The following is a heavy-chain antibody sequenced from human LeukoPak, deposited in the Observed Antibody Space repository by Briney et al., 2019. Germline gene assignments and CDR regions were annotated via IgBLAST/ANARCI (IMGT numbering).Heavy chain of an antibody. CDR3: AKGVSAYWYFDL. V-gene: IGHV3-23*01. CDR2: ISSSGDST. CDR1: GFSFSSYA. J-gene: IGHJ2*01. D-gene: IGHD5/OR15-5a*01. Sequence: GGSLRLSCAASGFSFSSYAMSWVRQAPGKGLEWVSVISSSGDSTVYADTVKGRLTISRDSSKNTLYLQMNSLRVEDTAVYYCAKGVSAYWYFDLWGRGTQVTVSS.